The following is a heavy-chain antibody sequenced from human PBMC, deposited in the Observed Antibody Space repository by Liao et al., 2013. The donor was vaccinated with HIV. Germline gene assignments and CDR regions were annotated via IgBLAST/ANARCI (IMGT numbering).Heavy chain of an antibody. J-gene: IGHJ2*01. D-gene: IGHD2-2*01. CDR1: GVSISNYY. CDR3: AREVGYCSSTSCLYWYFDL. V-gene: IGHV4-4*07. CDR2: VSTSGIS. Sequence: QVQLQESGPRLVKPSGTLSLTCSVSGVSISNYYWTWIRQPVGKRLEVIGRVSTSGISDYRPSLKGRVTMSIDRSRNQFSLRLTSVTAADTAVYYCAREVGYCSSTSCLYWYFDLWGRGTLVTVSS.